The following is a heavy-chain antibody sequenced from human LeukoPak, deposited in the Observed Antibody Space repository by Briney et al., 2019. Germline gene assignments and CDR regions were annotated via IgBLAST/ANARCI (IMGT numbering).Heavy chain of an antibody. CDR3: ASARAHLKYYYDSSGYYYFDH. CDR2: INHSGST. J-gene: IGHJ4*02. D-gene: IGHD3-22*01. Sequence: SQTLSLTCAVYVGSFSGYYWSGIRQPPGRGVEWIVEINHSGSTNYNPSLKSQLPISVDTSKNQFSLKLSSETAADTAVYYCASARAHLKYYYDSSGYYYFDHWGQGTLDSVSS. V-gene: IGHV4-34*01. CDR1: VGSFSGYY.